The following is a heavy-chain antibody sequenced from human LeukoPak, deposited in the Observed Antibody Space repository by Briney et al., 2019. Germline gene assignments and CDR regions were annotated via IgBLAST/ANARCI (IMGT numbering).Heavy chain of an antibody. CDR3: ARDHGRTGWYETVDH. V-gene: IGHV3-30-3*01. CDR1: GFTFSTYA. D-gene: IGHD6-19*01. Sequence: GGSLRLSCAASGFTFSTYAMHWVRQAPGKGLEWVAVISFDGNNKYYAASVKGRFTTSRDNSKNTLYLQMSSLRAEDTAVYYCARDHGRTGWYETVDHWGQGTLVTVSS. J-gene: IGHJ4*02. CDR2: ISFDGNNK.